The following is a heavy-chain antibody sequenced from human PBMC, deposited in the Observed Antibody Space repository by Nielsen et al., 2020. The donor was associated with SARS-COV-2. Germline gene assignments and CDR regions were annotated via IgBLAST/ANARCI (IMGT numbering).Heavy chain of an antibody. D-gene: IGHD1-26*01. Sequence: ASVKVSCKASGYNFASYAMHWVWQAPGQRLEWMGWINVGNGNTKYSQKFQGRVTFTRDTSASTAYMELSSLRFEDTAVYYCARERSREYGIDVWGQGTTVTVSS. CDR2: INVGNGNT. CDR3: ARERSREYGIDV. V-gene: IGHV1-3*01. CDR1: GYNFASYA. J-gene: IGHJ6*02.